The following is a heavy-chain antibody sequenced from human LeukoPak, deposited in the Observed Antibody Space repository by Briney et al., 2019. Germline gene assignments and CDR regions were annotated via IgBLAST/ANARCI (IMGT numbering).Heavy chain of an antibody. D-gene: IGHD3-3*01. CDR1: GFTFSSYA. CDR3: ARDPGDFWSGYYHFDY. V-gene: IGHV3-30*04. J-gene: IGHJ4*02. CDR2: ISYDGSNK. Sequence: PGGSLRLSCAASGFTFSSYAMHWVRQAPGKGLEWVAVISYDGSNKYYADSVKGRFTISRDNSKNTLYLQMNSLRAEDTAVYYCARDPGDFWSGYYHFDYWGQGTLVTVSS.